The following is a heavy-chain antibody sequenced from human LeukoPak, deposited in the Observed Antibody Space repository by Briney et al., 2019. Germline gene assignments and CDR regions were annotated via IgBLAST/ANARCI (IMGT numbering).Heavy chain of an antibody. CDR2: ISSRGDTI. D-gene: IGHD2-15*01. CDR3: AREERGSYCSGGNCYSNY. J-gene: IGHJ4*02. V-gene: IGHV3-48*03. Sequence: GGSLRLSCSASGFTFSSYAMHWVRQAPGKGLEWLSYISSRGDTIYYADSVKGRFTISRDNTKNSLYLQMNSLRAEDTAVYYCAREERGSYCSGGNCYSNYWGQGTLVTVSS. CDR1: GFTFSSYA.